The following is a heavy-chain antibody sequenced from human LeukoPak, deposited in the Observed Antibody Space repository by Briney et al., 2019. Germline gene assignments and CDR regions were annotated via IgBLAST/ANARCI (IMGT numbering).Heavy chain of an antibody. CDR1: GYSFSSYD. CDR2: MNPNSGNR. V-gene: IGHV1-8*01. CDR3: ARVTHYYYGMDV. Sequence: ASVKLSCKASGYSFSSYDINWVRQASGQGLEWMGWMNPNSGNRGCAQKFQGRVTMTRNNSISTAYMELSSLSSEDTAVYYCARVTHYYYGMDVWGQGTTVIVSS. D-gene: IGHD1-14*01. J-gene: IGHJ6*02.